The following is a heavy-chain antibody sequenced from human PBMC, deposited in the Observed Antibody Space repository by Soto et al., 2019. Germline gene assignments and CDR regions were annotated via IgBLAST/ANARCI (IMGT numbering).Heavy chain of an antibody. CDR3: ARGRHNSSWKPHGYYGMDV. D-gene: IGHD6-13*01. Sequence: QVQLQQWGAGLLKPSETLSLTCAVYGGSFSGYYWSWVRQTPGKGLEWIGEINHSGTTNYIPSLKSRVTISIDTSENHFSLKLSSVTAADTAVYFCARGRHNSSWKPHGYYGMDVWGRGTTVTVSS. V-gene: IGHV4-34*01. J-gene: IGHJ6*02. CDR2: INHSGTT. CDR1: GGSFSGYY.